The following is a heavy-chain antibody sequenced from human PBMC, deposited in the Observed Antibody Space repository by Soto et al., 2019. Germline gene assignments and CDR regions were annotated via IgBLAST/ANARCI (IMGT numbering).Heavy chain of an antibody. CDR3: AREGPPAYCSGGSCYCDY. D-gene: IGHD2-15*01. J-gene: IGHJ4*02. CDR1: GYTFTSYG. CDR2: ISAYNGNT. Sequence: QVQLVQSGAEVKKPGASVKVSCKASGYTFTSYGISWVRQAPGQGLEWMGWISAYNGNTNYAQKLQGRVTMTTDTSTSTAYMELRSLRSDDTAMYYCAREGPPAYCSGGSCYCDYWGQGTLVTVSS. V-gene: IGHV1-18*01.